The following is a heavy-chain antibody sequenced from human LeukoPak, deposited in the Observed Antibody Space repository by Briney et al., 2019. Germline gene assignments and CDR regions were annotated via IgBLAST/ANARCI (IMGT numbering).Heavy chain of an antibody. CDR2: ISDSGGST. J-gene: IGHJ4*02. V-gene: IGHV3-23*01. CDR3: AKETRYCRGGSCYSAPFDY. D-gene: IGHD2-15*01. CDR1: GFTFSSYA. Sequence: GASLRLSCAASGFTFSSYAMSWVRQAPGKGLEWVSLISDSGGSTYYADSVKGRFTISRDNSKNTLYLQMNSLRADDTAVYYCAKETRYCRGGSCYSAPFDYWGQGTLVTVSS.